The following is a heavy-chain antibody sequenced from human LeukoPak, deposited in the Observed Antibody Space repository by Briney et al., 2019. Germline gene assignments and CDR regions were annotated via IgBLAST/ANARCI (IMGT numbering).Heavy chain of an antibody. Sequence: PGGSLRLSCAASGFTFSSYAVSWVRQAPGKGLEWGSNISGSGCSTYSADSVKGRFTISRDNSKNTLYLQMNSLRAEDTALYYCAKDRSCTNDICHGDFDYWGQGTLVTVSS. CDR1: GFTFSSYA. V-gene: IGHV3-23*01. D-gene: IGHD2-8*01. CDR2: ISGSGCST. CDR3: AKDRSCTNDICHGDFDY. J-gene: IGHJ4*02.